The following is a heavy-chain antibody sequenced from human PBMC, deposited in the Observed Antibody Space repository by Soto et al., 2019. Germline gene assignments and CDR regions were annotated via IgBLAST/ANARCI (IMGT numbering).Heavy chain of an antibody. CDR3: ARSGIAVAPDWYFDL. D-gene: IGHD6-19*01. CDR2: IYHSGST. CDR1: GGSISSSNW. Sequence: QVQLQESGPGLVKPSGTLSLTCAVSGGSISSSNWWSWVRQPPGKGLEWIGEIYHSGSTNYNPSLKSRVTISVDKSKNQFALKLSSVTAADTAVYYCARSGIAVAPDWYFDLWGRGTLVTVSS. V-gene: IGHV4-4*02. J-gene: IGHJ2*01.